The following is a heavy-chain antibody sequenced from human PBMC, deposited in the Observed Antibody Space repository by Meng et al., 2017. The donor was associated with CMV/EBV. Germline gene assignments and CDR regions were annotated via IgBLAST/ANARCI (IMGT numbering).Heavy chain of an antibody. CDR3: ARDGEVVGTTVTTLDYYYGMDV. D-gene: IGHD4-17*01. Sequence: GESLKISCAASGFTFSSYAMHWVRQAPGKGLEWVAVISYDGSNKYYADSVKGRFTISRDNSKNTLYPQMNSLRAEDTAVYYCARDGEVVGTTVTTLDYYYGMDVWGQGTTVTVSS. J-gene: IGHJ6*02. CDR1: GFTFSSYA. CDR2: ISYDGSNK. V-gene: IGHV3-30*04.